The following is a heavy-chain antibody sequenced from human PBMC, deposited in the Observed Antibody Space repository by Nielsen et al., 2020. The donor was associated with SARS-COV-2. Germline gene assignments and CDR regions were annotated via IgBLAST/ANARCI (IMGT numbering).Heavy chain of an antibody. D-gene: IGHD1-1*01. J-gene: IGHJ4*02. CDR3: AREPYKYFDY. V-gene: IGHV1-18*01. CDR2: ISAYNGNT. CDR1: GYTFTSYG. Sequence: ASVKVSCKASGYTFTSYGISWVRQAPGQGLEWMGWISAYNGNTNYAQKFQGRVTMTRDTSTSTVYMELSSLRSEDTAVYYCAREPYKYFDYWGQGTLVTVSS.